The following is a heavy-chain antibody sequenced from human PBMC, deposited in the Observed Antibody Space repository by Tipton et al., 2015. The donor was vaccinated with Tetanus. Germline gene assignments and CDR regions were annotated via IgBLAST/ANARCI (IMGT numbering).Heavy chain of an antibody. CDR1: GGSIRGGTFY. V-gene: IGHV4-39*01. CDR3: ARHQSGFFTPFDY. J-gene: IGHJ4*02. CDR2: IYESGDT. Sequence: TLSLTCTVSGGSIRGGTFYWGWIRQPPGKGLEWIGSIYESGDTYYIPSLKSRVTISVDTSKNQFSLTLNSMAAADPVVYYCARHQSGFFTPFDYWGQGNLVTVSS. D-gene: IGHD3-3*01.